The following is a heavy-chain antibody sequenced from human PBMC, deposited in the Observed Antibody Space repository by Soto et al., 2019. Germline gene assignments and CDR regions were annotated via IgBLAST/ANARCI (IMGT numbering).Heavy chain of an antibody. CDR3: ARDRGYCSSTSCYTFTRYYYGMDV. V-gene: IGHV1-18*01. CDR2: ISAYNGYT. CDR1: GYTFTSYG. D-gene: IGHD2-2*02. J-gene: IGHJ6*02. Sequence: QVQLVQSGAEVKKPGASVKVSCKASGYTFTSYGISWVRQAPGQGLEWMGWISAYNGYTNYAQKLQGRVTMTTDTSTSTAYRELRSLRSDDTAVYYCARDRGYCSSTSCYTFTRYYYGMDVWGQGTTVTVSS.